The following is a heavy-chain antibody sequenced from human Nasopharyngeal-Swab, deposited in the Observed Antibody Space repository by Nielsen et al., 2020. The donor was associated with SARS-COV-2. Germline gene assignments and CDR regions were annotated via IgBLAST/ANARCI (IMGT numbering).Heavy chain of an antibody. V-gene: IGHV1-69*04. CDR2: IIPILGIA. CDR3: ARGIPEGTLDFDL. J-gene: IGHJ2*01. Sequence: SVKVSCKATGGTFSSYAISWVRQAPGQGLEWMGRIIPILGIANYAQKFQGRVTITADKSTITAYMELSRLRSEDTAVYYCARGIPEGTLDFDLWGRGTLVTVSS. CDR1: GGTFSSYA.